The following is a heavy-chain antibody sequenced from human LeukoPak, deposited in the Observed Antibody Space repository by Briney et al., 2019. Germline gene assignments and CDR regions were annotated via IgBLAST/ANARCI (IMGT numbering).Heavy chain of an antibody. J-gene: IGHJ4*02. CDR1: GGSLSDFI. CDR3: GRHQEGAIDF. D-gene: IGHD1-26*01. V-gene: IGHV4-34*01. Sequence: SETLSLTCAVYGGSLSDFIWTVVRQPPGQGLDWIAEINDSGNTNYNPSLGGRGTMSVDPSKKEFSLKLNSVTVADTAVYYCGRHQEGAIDFWGQGTLVLVSS. CDR2: INDSGNT.